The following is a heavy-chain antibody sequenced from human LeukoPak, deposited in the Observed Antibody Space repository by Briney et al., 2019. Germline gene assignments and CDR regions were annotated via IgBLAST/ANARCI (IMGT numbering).Heavy chain of an antibody. Sequence: SGPTLVKPTQTLTLTCTFSGFSLSTSGMCVSWIRQPPGKALEWLALIDWDDNKYYSTSLKTRLTISKDTSKNQVVLTLTNMDPVDTATYFCARLLYGDQSGDFGYWGQGTLVTVSS. V-gene: IGHV2-70*01. D-gene: IGHD4-17*01. CDR3: ARLLYGDQSGDFGY. CDR1: GFSLSTSGMC. CDR2: IDWDDNK. J-gene: IGHJ4*02.